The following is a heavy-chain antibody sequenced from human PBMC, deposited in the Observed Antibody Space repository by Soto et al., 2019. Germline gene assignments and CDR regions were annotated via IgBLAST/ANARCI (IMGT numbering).Heavy chain of an antibody. CDR1: GFTFSSYG. CDR3: ARNPGYRSSWLYYYYGMDV. Sequence: GGSLRLSCAASGFTFSSYGMHWVRQAPGKGLEWVAVIWYDGSNKYYADSVKGRFTISRDNSKNTLYLQMNSLRAEDTAVYYCARNPGYRSSWLYYYYGMDVWGQGTTVTV. V-gene: IGHV3-33*01. CDR2: IWYDGSNK. J-gene: IGHJ6*02. D-gene: IGHD6-13*01.